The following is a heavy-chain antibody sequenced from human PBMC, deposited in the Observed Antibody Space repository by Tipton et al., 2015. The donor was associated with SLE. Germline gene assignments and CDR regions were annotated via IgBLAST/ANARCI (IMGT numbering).Heavy chain of an antibody. J-gene: IGHJ6*02. CDR1: GGSFSGYY. CDR2: INHSGST. CDR3: ARGYYGDRTYYYYGMDV. D-gene: IGHD4-17*01. V-gene: IGHV4-34*01. Sequence: LRLSCAVYGGSFSGYYWSWIRQPPGKGLEWIGEINHSGSTNYNPSLKSRVTISVDTPKNQFSLKLSSVTAADTAVYYCARGYYGDRTYYYYGMDVWGQGTTVTVSS.